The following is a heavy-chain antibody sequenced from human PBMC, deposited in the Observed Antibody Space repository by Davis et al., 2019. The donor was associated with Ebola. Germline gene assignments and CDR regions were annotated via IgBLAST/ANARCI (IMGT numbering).Heavy chain of an antibody. J-gene: IGHJ4*02. D-gene: IGHD3-22*01. CDR1: GFTFSSYS. V-gene: IGHV3-48*02. CDR2: ISSSSSTI. Sequence: PRGSLRLSCAASGFTFSSYSMNWVRQAPGKGLEWVSYISSSSSTIYYADSVKGRFTISRDNAKNSLYLQMNSLRDEDTAVYYCARGNYYDSSGYYSFFDYWGQGTLVTVSS. CDR3: ARGNYYDSSGYYSFFDY.